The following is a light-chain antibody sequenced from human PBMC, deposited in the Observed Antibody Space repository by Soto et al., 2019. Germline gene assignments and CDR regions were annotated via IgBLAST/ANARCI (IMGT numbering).Light chain of an antibody. CDR1: QSISSY. CDR3: QQYGSSLTWT. V-gene: IGKV1-39*01. CDR2: AAS. Sequence: DMQMTQSPSSLSASVGDRVTITFRARQSISSYLNWYQQKPGKAPKLLIYAASSLQSGVPSRFSGSGSGTDFTLTISRLETEDFAVYYCQQYGSSLTWTFGQGTKV. J-gene: IGKJ1*01.